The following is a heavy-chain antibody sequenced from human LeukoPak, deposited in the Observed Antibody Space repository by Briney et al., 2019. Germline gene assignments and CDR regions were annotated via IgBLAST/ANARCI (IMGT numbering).Heavy chain of an antibody. V-gene: IGHV3-74*01. J-gene: IGHJ4*02. CDR1: GFTFRSYW. Sequence: GGSLRLSCAASGFTFRSYWMYWVRQAPRKGLVWVSRINSDGSSTSYADSVKGRFTISRDNAKNTLYLQMNSLRAEDTAVYYCARREGYCSGGSCYFDYWGQGTLVTVSS. CDR2: INSDGSST. CDR3: ARREGYCSGGSCYFDY. D-gene: IGHD2-15*01.